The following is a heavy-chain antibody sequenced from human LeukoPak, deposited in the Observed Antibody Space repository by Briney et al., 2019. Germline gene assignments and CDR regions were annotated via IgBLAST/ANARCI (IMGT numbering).Heavy chain of an antibody. Sequence: PGGSLRLSCAASGFTFNSYAMSWVRQAPGKGLEWVSAISGSGGSTYYADSVKGRFTISRDNSKNTLYLQMNSLRVEDTAVYYCAKDLGYCSSTSCYLDYWGQGTLVTVSS. J-gene: IGHJ4*02. V-gene: IGHV3-23*01. D-gene: IGHD2-2*01. CDR3: AKDLGYCSSTSCYLDY. CDR2: ISGSGGST. CDR1: GFTFNSYA.